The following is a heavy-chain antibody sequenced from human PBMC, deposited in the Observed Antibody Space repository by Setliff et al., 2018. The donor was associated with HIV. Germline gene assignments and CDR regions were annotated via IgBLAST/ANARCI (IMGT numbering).Heavy chain of an antibody. CDR3: GRCMSVAVPEY. V-gene: IGHV4-38-2*01. CDR1: GYSISSGYY. J-gene: IGHJ4*02. CDR2: IYHSGST. Sequence: SETLSLTCAVSGYSISSGYYWGWIRQPPGKGLEWIGSIYHSGSTYYNPSLKSRVTISVDTSKNQFSLKLSSVTATDTAVYYCGRCMSVAVPEYWGQGTLVTVSS. D-gene: IGHD2-21*01.